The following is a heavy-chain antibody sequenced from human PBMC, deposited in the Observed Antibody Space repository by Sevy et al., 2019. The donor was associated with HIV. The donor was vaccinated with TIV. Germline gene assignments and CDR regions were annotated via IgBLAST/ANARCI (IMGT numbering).Heavy chain of an antibody. CDR3: AIYYYDSSGYYPQFDY. D-gene: IGHD3-22*01. V-gene: IGHV1-8*01. J-gene: IGHJ4*02. CDR1: GYTFTSYD. Sequence: ASVKVSCKASGYTFTSYDINWVRQATGQGREWMGWMNPKRGNTGYAQKFQGRVTMTRNTSISTDNMKLSSLGSEDTAVYYCAIYYYDSSGYYPQFDYWGQGTLVTVSS. CDR2: MNPKRGNT.